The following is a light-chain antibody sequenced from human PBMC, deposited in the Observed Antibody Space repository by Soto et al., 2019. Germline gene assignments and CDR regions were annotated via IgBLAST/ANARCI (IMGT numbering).Light chain of an antibody. CDR1: SSDVGGYNF. CDR3: CSYAGSYTWV. CDR2: DFN. V-gene: IGLV2-11*01. Sequence: QSALTQPRSVSGSPGQSVTISCTGTSSDVGGYNFVSWYQQHPGKAPKLMIYDFNKRPSGVPDRFSGSKAGNTASLTISGLQAEDEADYYCCSYAGSYTWVFGGGTKLTVL. J-gene: IGLJ3*02.